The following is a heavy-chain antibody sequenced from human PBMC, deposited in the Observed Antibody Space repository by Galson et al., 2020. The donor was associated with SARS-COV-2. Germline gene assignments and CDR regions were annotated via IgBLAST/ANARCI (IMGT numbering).Heavy chain of an antibody. J-gene: IGHJ4*02. V-gene: IGHV3-74*01. D-gene: IGHD6-6*01. CDR2: INIDGSST. CDR3: ASDHPVYSSSSGIDY. CDR1: GFTFSSYW. Sequence: GGSLRLSCAASGFTFSSYWMHWVRQAPGKGLVWVSRINIDGSSTSYADTVKGRFTISRDNAKNTLYLQMNSLRAEDTAVYYCASDHPVYSSSSGIDYWGQGTLVTVSS.